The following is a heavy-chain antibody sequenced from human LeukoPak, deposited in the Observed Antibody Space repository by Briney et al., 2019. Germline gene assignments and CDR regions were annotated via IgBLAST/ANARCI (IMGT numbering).Heavy chain of an antibody. V-gene: IGHV6-1*01. CDR1: GDSVSSHLAT. CDR3: AKAMSGIFHS. J-gene: IGHJ4*02. Sequence: SQTLSLTCAISGDSVSSHLATWNWIRQSPSRGLEWLGRTHYRSKWSNDYAESVKSRITINPDTSKNQFSLQLDSVTPEDMAVYYCAKAMSGIFHSWGQGTLVTVSS. CDR2: THYRSKWSN. D-gene: IGHD6-19*01.